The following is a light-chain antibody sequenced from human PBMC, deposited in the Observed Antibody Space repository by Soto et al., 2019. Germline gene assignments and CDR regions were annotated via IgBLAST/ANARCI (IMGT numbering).Light chain of an antibody. Sequence: QSGLTEPVSVSGSPGQSITISCTGTSSDVGGYNYVSWYQHHPGKAPKLMIYDVSNRPSGVSNRFSGSKSGNTASLTISGLQPEDEADYYCSSYTTSNTRQIVFGTGTKVTVL. V-gene: IGLV2-14*03. CDR1: SSDVGGYNY. J-gene: IGLJ1*01. CDR3: SSYTTSNTRQIV. CDR2: DVS.